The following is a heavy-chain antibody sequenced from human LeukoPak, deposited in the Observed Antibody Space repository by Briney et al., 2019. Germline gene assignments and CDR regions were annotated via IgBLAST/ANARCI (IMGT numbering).Heavy chain of an antibody. J-gene: IGHJ5*02. CDR2: INPSGGST. V-gene: IGHV1-46*01. CDR3: ARENESSRWYRYNWFDP. Sequence: ASVKVSCKASGYTFTSNYIHWVRQAPGQGLEWMGMINPSGGSTSYAQKFQGRVTMTRDTSTSTVYMELSSLRSEDTAVYYCARENESSRWYRYNWFDPWGQGALVTVSS. CDR1: GYTFTSNY. D-gene: IGHD6-19*01.